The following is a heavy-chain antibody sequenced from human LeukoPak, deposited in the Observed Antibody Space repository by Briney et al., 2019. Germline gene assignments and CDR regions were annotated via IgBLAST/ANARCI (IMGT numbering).Heavy chain of an antibody. V-gene: IGHV7-4-1*01. D-gene: IGHD6-13*01. J-gene: IGHJ4*02. Sequence: GASVKVSCKASGYTFTSYAMNWVRQAPGQGLEWMGWINTNTGNPTYAQGFTGWFVFSLDTSVSTAYLQIGSLKAEDTAVYYCARELAAAGFGDYFDYWGQGTLVTVSS. CDR2: INTNTGNP. CDR1: GYTFTSYA. CDR3: ARELAAAGFGDYFDY.